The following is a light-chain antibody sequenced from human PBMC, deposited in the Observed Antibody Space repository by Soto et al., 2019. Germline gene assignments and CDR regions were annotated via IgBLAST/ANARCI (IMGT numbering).Light chain of an antibody. CDR1: SSDVGGYNY. Sequence: QSALTQPPSVSGSPGQSITISCTGTSSDVGGYNYVSWYQHHPGKAPKLMIYDVTNRPSGVSNRFSCSKSGNTASLTISGLQAEDEADYYCTSYTTSSPYLVFGGGTKLTVL. CDR2: DVT. J-gene: IGLJ3*02. CDR3: TSYTTSSPYLV. V-gene: IGLV2-14*03.